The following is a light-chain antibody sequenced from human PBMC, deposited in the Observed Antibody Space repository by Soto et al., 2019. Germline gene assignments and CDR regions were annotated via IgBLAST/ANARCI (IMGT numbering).Light chain of an antibody. V-gene: IGKV3-20*01. CDR3: QQYGSSPQT. Sequence: PGESATLSCRASQSVSSSYLAWYQQKPGQAPRLLIYGASSRATGIPDRFSGSGSGTDFTLSISRLEPEDSAVYSCQQYGSSPQTFGQGTKVEIK. CDR1: QSVSSSY. J-gene: IGKJ1*01. CDR2: GAS.